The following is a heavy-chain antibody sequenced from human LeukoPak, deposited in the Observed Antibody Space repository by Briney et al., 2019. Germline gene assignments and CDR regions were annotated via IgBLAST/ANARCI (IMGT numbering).Heavy chain of an antibody. CDR3: ASGSGSYRTPYYYMDV. D-gene: IGHD3-10*01. CDR1: GFTVSSNY. J-gene: IGHJ6*03. Sequence: GGSLRLSCVASGFTVSSNYMSWVRQAPGKGLEWVSVIYSGGSTYYADSVKGRFTISRDNSKNTLYLQMNSLRAEDTAVYYCASGSGSYRTPYYYMDVWGTGATVTVSS. V-gene: IGHV3-53*01. CDR2: IYSGGST.